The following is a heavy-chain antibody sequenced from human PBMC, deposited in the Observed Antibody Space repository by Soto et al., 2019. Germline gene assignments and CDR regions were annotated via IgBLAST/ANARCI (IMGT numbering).Heavy chain of an antibody. Sequence: TSETLSDTWTVSDGSISSYYWSWIRQPPCKLLECIGYIYYSGSTNYNPSLKSRATISVDTSKNQFSLKLSSVTAADTAVYYCARLRDCSSTSCYGPDAFDIWGQGTMVTVSS. CDR2: IYYSGST. V-gene: IGHV4-59*08. D-gene: IGHD2-2*01. CDR1: DGSISSYY. CDR3: ARLRDCSSTSCYGPDAFDI. J-gene: IGHJ3*02.